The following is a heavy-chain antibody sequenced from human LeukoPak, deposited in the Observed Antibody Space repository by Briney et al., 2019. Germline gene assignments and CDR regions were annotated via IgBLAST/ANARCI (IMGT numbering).Heavy chain of an antibody. V-gene: IGHV3-23*01. J-gene: IGHJ4*02. Sequence: GGSLRLSCAASGFTFSSYAMSWVRQAPGKGLEWVSAISGSGGSTYYADSVKGRFTISRDNSKNTLYLQMNSLRAEDTAVYYCAKDRKGRALVGGSGSYPDYWGQGTLVTVSS. CDR2: ISGSGGST. D-gene: IGHD3-10*01. CDR1: GFTFSSYA. CDR3: AKDRKGRALVGGSGSYPDY.